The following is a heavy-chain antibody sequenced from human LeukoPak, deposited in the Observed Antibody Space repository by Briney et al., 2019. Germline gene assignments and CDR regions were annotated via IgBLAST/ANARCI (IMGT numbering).Heavy chain of an antibody. Sequence: SVKVSCKASGFTFTSSAVQWVRQARGQRLEWIGWIVVGSGNTDYAQKFQERVTITRDMSTSTAYMELSSLRSEDTAVYYCAADYYYDSSGFHFDYWGQGTLVTVSS. CDR2: IVVGSGNT. V-gene: IGHV1-58*01. CDR1: GFTFTSSA. CDR3: AADYYYDSSGFHFDY. J-gene: IGHJ4*02. D-gene: IGHD3-22*01.